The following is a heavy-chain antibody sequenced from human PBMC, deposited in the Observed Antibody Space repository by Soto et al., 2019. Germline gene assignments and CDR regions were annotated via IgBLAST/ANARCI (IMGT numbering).Heavy chain of an antibody. D-gene: IGHD3-10*01. J-gene: IGHJ6*02. CDR2: ISGSGGST. CDR1: GFTFSSYA. Sequence: VGSLRLSCAASGFTFSSYAMSWVRQAPGKGLEWVSAISGSGGSTYYADSVKGRFTISRDNSKNTLYLQMNSLRAEDTAVYYCAKDQTITMVRGVYYYYYGMDVWGQGTTVTVSS. V-gene: IGHV3-23*01. CDR3: AKDQTITMVRGVYYYYYGMDV.